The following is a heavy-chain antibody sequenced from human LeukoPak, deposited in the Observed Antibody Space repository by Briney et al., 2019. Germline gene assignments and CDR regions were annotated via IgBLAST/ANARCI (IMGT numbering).Heavy chain of an antibody. CDR3: ARGVVAAAGRTFDF. V-gene: IGHV4-59*01. CDR1: GGYISTYY. J-gene: IGHJ4*02. D-gene: IGHD6-13*01. Sequence: SETLSLTCTVSGGYISTYYWSWIRQPPGKGLEWIGYIYNSESTSYNPSLKSRVTISVDTSKNQFSLKLSSVTAADTAVYYCARGVVAAAGRTFDFWGQGTLVTVSS. CDR2: IYNSEST.